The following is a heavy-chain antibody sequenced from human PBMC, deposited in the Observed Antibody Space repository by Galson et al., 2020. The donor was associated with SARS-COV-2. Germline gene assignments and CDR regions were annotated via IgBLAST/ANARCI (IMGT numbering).Heavy chain of an antibody. CDR3: ARHRVSHSVTSAFDI. CDR1: EYTFTSYW. CDR2: IYTGDPDT. Sequence: KLGESLKISCEGLEYTFTSYWIGWVRQKPGQGLEWMGIIYPGIIYTGDPDTRYSPSFQGQVTISADKSINTAYLQWNSLKASDTAMYYCARHRVSHSVTSAFDIWGQGTLVTVSS. J-gene: IGHJ3*02. D-gene: IGHD2-21*01. V-gene: IGHV5-51*01.